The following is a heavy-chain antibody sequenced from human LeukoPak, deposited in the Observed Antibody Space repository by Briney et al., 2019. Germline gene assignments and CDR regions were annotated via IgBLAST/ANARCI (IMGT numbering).Heavy chain of an antibody. CDR1: GSTFSYYT. D-gene: IGHD3-22*01. Sequence: GGSLRLSCAASGSTFSYYTMHWVRQAPGKGLEWVAVISYDGSNKYYEDSVKGRFPISRYNSKNTLYLQMNSLRAEDTAVYYCARVLNYYDSSGYYLSYWGQGTLVTVSS. CDR2: ISYDGSNK. CDR3: ARVLNYYDSSGYYLSY. V-gene: IGHV3-30-3*01. J-gene: IGHJ4*02.